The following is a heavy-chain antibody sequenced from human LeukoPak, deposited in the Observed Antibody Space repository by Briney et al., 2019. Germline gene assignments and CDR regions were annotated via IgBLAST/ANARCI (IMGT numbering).Heavy chain of an antibody. D-gene: IGHD3-3*01. J-gene: IGHJ6*03. CDR3: AISDFWSGIVGGYYYYYMDV. CDR1: GYSFTNYW. Sequence: GESLKISCKGSGYSFTNYWIGWVRQMPGKGLEWMGIIYPGDSDTRYSPSFQGQVTISADKSISTAYLQWSSLKASDTAMYYCAISDFWSGIVGGYYYYYMDVWGKGTTVTVSS. CDR2: IYPGDSDT. V-gene: IGHV5-51*01.